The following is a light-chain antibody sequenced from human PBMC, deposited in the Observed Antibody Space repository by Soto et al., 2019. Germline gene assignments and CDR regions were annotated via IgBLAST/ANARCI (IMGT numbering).Light chain of an antibody. CDR1: QSVRSN. V-gene: IGKV3-15*01. CDR3: QQYGSSRT. Sequence: EIVMTQSPATLSVSPGDRATLSCRANQSVRSNLAWYQQRPGQAPRLLIYGASTRAAGVPARFSGSGSGTEFTLTISSLQSEDFAVYYCQQYGSSRTFGQGTKVDI. CDR2: GAS. J-gene: IGKJ1*01.